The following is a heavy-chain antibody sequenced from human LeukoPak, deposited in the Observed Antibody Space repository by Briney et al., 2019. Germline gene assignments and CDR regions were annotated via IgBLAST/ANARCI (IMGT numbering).Heavy chain of an antibody. CDR2: ITSSGSTI. CDR3: ARIGSSWPNWFDP. D-gene: IGHD6-13*01. J-gene: IGHJ5*02. CDR1: GFRFSDYY. Sequence: GGSLRLSCAASGFRFSDYYMTWIRQAPGKGLEWVSHITSSGSTIHYADSVKGRFTISRDNAKNSLYPQMSSLRAEDTAVYYCARIGSSWPNWFDPWGQGTLVTVSS. V-gene: IGHV3-11*01.